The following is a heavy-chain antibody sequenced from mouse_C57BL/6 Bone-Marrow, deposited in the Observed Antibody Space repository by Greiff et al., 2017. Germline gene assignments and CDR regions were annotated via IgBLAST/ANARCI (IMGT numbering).Heavy chain of an antibody. CDR3: ARITTVVATGNWYFDV. CDR1: GFSLSTFGMG. J-gene: IGHJ1*03. D-gene: IGHD1-1*01. CDR2: IWWDDDK. V-gene: IGHV8-8*01. Sequence: QVTLKVSGPGILQPSQTLSLTCSFSGFSLSTFGMGVGWIRQPSGKGLEWLAHIWWDDDKYYNPALKSRLTISKDTSKNQVFLKIANVDTADTATYYCARITTVVATGNWYFDVWGTGTTVTVSS.